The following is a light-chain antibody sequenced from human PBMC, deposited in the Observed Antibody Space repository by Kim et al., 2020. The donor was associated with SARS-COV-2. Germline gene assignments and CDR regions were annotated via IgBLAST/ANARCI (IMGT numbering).Light chain of an antibody. J-gene: IGLJ2*01. CDR1: KLGDKY. V-gene: IGLV3-1*01. Sequence: TGQTASITCSGDKLGDKYACWYQQKPGQSPVLVIYQDSKRPSGIPERFSGSNSGNTATLTISGTQAMDEADYYCQAWDSSTVVFGGGTQLTVL. CDR3: QAWDSSTVV. CDR2: QDS.